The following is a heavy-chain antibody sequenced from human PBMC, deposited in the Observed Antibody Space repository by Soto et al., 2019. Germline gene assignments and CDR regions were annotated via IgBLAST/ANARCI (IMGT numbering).Heavy chain of an antibody. J-gene: IGHJ4*02. CDR2: ISANNGNT. V-gene: IGHV1-18*01. Sequence: ASVKVSCKTSGYSFTSYGFSWARQAPGQGLEWMGWISANNGNTKYAQKVQGRVTMTTDKFTSTAYMELRSLRSDDTAVYYCASGLPTYGSGNWGPLYSGQGTLVSVSS. CDR1: GYSFTSYG. CDR3: ASGLPTYGSGNWGPLY. D-gene: IGHD3-10*01.